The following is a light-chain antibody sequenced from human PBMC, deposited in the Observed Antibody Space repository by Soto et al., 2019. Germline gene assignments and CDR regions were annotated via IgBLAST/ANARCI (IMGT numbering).Light chain of an antibody. CDR1: QSVSSN. V-gene: IGKV3-15*01. Sequence: EIVMTQSPGTLSVSPGERATLSCRASQSVSSNLAWYQQKPGQAPRLLIYGASTRATGIPARFSGSGSGTEFTLTISSLQSEDFAVYYCQQYNNWPPLIFGGGTKVEIK. J-gene: IGKJ4*01. CDR3: QQYNNWPPLI. CDR2: GAS.